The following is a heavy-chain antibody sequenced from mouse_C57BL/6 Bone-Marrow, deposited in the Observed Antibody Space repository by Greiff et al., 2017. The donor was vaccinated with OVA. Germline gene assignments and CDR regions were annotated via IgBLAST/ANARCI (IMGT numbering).Heavy chain of an antibody. CDR2: IDPETGGT. Sequence: QVQLQQSGAELVRPGASVTLSCKASGYTFTDYEMHWVKQRPVHGLEWIGAIDPETGGTDYNQKFKGKAILTADKSSSTAYMELRSLTSEDSAVYYCTRSYNNYGDFDYGGQGTTLTVSA. J-gene: IGHJ2*01. CDR1: GYTFTDYE. V-gene: IGHV1-15*01. D-gene: IGHD2-5*01. CDR3: TRSYNNYGDFDY.